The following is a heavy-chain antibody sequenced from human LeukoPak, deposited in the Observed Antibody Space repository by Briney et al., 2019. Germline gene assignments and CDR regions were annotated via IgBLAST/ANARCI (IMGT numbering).Heavy chain of an antibody. CDR2: MNPNSGNT. D-gene: IGHD6-19*01. CDR1: GGTFSSYA. Sequence: ASVKVSCKASGGTFSSYAISWVRQATGQGLEWMGWMNPNSGNTGYAQKFQGRVTMTRNTSISTAYMELSSLRSEDTAVYYCARVGSSGWYYYYGMDVWGQGTTVTVSS. V-gene: IGHV1-8*02. CDR3: ARVGSSGWYYYYGMDV. J-gene: IGHJ6*02.